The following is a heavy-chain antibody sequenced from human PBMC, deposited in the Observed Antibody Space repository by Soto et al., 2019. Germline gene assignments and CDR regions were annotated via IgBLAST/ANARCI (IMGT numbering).Heavy chain of an antibody. D-gene: IGHD6-13*01. CDR1: GGSFSGYY. CDR2: INHSGST. Sequence: SETLSLTCAVYGGSFSGYYWSWIRQPPGKGLEWIGEINHSGSTNYNPSLKSRVTISVDTSKNQFSLKLSSVTAADTAVYYCARGPIAAAGTESDYWGQGTLVTVS. CDR3: ARGPIAAAGTESDY. V-gene: IGHV4-34*01. J-gene: IGHJ4*02.